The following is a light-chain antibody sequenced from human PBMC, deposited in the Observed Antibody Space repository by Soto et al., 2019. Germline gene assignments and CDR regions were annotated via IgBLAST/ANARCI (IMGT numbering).Light chain of an antibody. CDR2: EVS. CDR1: SSDVGSYNL. J-gene: IGLJ1*01. V-gene: IGLV2-23*02. CDR3: CSYAASITTAYV. Sequence: QSVLTQPASVSGSPGQSITISCTGTSSDVGSYNLVSWYQQYPGKAPKLMISEVSKRPSGVSNRFSGSKSGNTASLTISWLRAGDDAVYYSCSYAASITTAYVFGTGTKVSGL.